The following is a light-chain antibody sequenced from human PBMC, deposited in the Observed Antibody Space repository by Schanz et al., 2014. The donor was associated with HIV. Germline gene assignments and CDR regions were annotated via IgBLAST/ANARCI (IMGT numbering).Light chain of an antibody. Sequence: QSALSQPASVSGSPGQSITISCTGTSSDVGGYKYVSWFQQHPGKAPKLLVYDVTKRPSGVSNRFSGSKSGNTASLTISGLQAEDEAEYFCSSYTTSNTHVFGSGTKLTVL. CDR2: DVT. J-gene: IGLJ1*01. CDR1: SSDVGGYKY. V-gene: IGLV2-14*03. CDR3: SSYTTSNTHV.